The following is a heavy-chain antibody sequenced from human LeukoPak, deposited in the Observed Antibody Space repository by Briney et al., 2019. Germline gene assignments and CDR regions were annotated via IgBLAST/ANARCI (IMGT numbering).Heavy chain of an antibody. D-gene: IGHD6-13*01. CDR1: GGSFSGYY. J-gene: IGHJ4*02. CDR3: ARGGPIAAAPKSFDY. Sequence: PSETLPLTCAVYGGSFSGYYWSWIRQPPGKGLEWIGEINHSGSTNYNPSLKSRVTISVDTSKNQFSLKLSSVTAADTAVYYCARGGPIAAAPKSFDYWGQGTLVTVSS. V-gene: IGHV4-34*01. CDR2: INHSGST.